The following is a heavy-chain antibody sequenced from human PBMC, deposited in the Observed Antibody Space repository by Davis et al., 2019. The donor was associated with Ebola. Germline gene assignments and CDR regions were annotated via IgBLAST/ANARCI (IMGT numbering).Heavy chain of an antibody. D-gene: IGHD4-17*01. CDR1: GFTFSGYA. CDR2: ISGTGDTT. CDR3: AKARDYGDYNYYYYYMDV. V-gene: IGHV3-23*01. Sequence: GSLRLSCAASGFTFSGYAMSWVRQAPGKGLQWVSTISGTGDTTYYADSVKGRFTISRDNSKNTLFLQMNSLRADDSAIFYCAKARDYGDYNYYYYYMDVWGTGTTVTVSS. J-gene: IGHJ6*03.